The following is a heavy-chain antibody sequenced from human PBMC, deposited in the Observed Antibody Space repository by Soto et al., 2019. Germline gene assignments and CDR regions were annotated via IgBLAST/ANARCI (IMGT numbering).Heavy chain of an antibody. CDR3: ALSSGASFY. J-gene: IGHJ4*02. CDR1: GVSISSSNW. Sequence: QVQLQESGPGLVKPSWTLSLTCAVSGVSISSSNWWGWVRQPPGKGLEWIGEIYHSGSTNYNPSLKRRVTIAVDKSKNQCSLKLSSVPAADTAVYYCALSSGASFYWGEGTLVAVSS. CDR2: IYHSGST. V-gene: IGHV4-4*02. D-gene: IGHD2-15*01.